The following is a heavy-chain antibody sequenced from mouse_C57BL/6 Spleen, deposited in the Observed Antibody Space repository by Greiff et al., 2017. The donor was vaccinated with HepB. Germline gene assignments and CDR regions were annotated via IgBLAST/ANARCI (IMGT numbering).Heavy chain of an antibody. Sequence: QVQLKESGPGLVQPSQSLSITCTVSGFSLTSYGVHWVRQSPGKGLECLGVIWSGGSTDYNAAFISRLSISKDNSKSQVFFKMNSLQADDTAIYYCARSNGYVHYAMDYWGQGTSVTVSS. CDR2: IWSGGST. CDR1: GFSLTSYG. D-gene: IGHD2-2*01. J-gene: IGHJ4*01. V-gene: IGHV2-2*01. CDR3: ARSNGYVHYAMDY.